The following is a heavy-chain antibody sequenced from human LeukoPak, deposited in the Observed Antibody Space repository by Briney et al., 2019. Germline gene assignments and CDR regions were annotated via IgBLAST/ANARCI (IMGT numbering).Heavy chain of an antibody. CDR1: GYSFTNYW. D-gene: IGHD3-16*01. J-gene: IGHJ4*02. CDR3: ARARQSGSYAGFAH. CDR2: IYPGDSDT. V-gene: IGHV5-51*01. Sequence: GESLKISCQGSGYSFTNYWIAWVRQMPGKGLEWMGIIYPGDSDTRVSPSFRGRVTMSADKSASTAYLQLNNLKASDTAMYYCARARQSGSYAGFAHWGPGTLVTVSS.